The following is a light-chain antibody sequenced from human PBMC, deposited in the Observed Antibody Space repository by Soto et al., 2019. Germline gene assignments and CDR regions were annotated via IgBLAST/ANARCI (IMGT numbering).Light chain of an antibody. Sequence: QSALTQPASVSGSPGQSITISCTGTSSDVGGYNYVSWYQQYPGKAPKLMIYHVSNRPSGVSNRFSGSKSGNSASLTICGLQAEDDADYYCSSYTSTSTYVFGPGSKVTVL. J-gene: IGLJ1*01. CDR1: SSDVGGYNY. CDR2: HVS. V-gene: IGLV2-14*01. CDR3: SSYTSTSTYV.